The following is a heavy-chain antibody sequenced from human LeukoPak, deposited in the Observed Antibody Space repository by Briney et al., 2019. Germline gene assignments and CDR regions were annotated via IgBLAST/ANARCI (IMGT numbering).Heavy chain of an antibody. D-gene: IGHD5-18*01. V-gene: IGHV1-2*02. J-gene: IGHJ4*02. CDR3: ATRPSGDTFEY. CDR1: GYIFTGYY. CDR2: INPNSGDT. Sequence: ASVKVSCKASGYIFTGYYMHWVRRAPGLGLEWMGWINPNSGDTNYAQKFLGRVTMTRDTSTSTASMELSSLRSDDTAVYYCATRPSGDTFEYWGQGTLVTVPS.